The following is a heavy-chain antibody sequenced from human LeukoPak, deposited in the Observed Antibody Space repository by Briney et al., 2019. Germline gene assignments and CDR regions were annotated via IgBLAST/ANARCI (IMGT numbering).Heavy chain of an antibody. CDR3: AREGIYGLNWFDP. V-gene: IGHV4-39*07. J-gene: IGHJ5*02. Sequence: KASETLSLTCTVSGGSISSSSYYWGWIRQPPGKGLEWIGSIYYSGSTYYNPSLKSRVTISVDTSKNQFSLKLSSVAAADTAVYYCAREGIYGLNWFDPWGQGTLVTVSS. CDR1: GGSISSSSYY. CDR2: IYYSGST. D-gene: IGHD4-17*01.